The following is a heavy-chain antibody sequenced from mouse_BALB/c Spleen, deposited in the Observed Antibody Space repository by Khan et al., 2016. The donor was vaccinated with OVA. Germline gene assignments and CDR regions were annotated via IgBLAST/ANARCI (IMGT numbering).Heavy chain of an antibody. V-gene: IGHV1-7*01. CDR2: INPSTGYT. CDR1: GYTFINYW. J-gene: IGHJ2*01. Sequence: VQLQESGAELAKPGASVKMSCKASGYTFINYWILWVKQRPGQGLEWIGYINPSTGYTEYNQNFKDKATLTADKSSSTAYMQLSSLTSEDSAVYYCARRGLRWDFDYWGQGTPLTVSS. D-gene: IGHD1-1*01. CDR3: ARRGLRWDFDY.